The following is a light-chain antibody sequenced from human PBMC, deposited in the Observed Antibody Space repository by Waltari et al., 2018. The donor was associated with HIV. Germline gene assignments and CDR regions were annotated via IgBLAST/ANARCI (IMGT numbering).Light chain of an antibody. CDR1: QSIRSW. Sequence: DIQMTQSPYTLSASVGDRVTITCRASQSIRSWLAWYQQKPGKAPKLLIYKASSLESGVPSRFSGSESGTEFTLTISSLQPDDFATYYCQQYNSYWTFGQGTKVEIK. V-gene: IGKV1-5*03. J-gene: IGKJ1*01. CDR2: KAS. CDR3: QQYNSYWT.